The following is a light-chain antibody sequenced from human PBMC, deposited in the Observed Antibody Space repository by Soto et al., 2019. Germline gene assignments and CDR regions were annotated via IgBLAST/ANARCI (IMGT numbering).Light chain of an antibody. Sequence: DIQMTQSPFSLSASVGDRVASTCRASQNITTYVNWYQQKPGKAPNLLIYGASNLQSGVPSRFSGSGSGTEFTLTISSLRPEDFATYYCQQSYSTLITFGQGTRLEI. CDR1: QNITTY. J-gene: IGKJ5*01. CDR3: QQSYSTLIT. CDR2: GAS. V-gene: IGKV1-39*01.